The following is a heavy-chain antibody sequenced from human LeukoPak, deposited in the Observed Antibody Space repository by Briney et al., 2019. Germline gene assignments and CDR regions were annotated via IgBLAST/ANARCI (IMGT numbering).Heavy chain of an antibody. V-gene: IGHV3-7*01. CDR2: IKEDGSQK. D-gene: IGHD3-16*01. Sequence: PGGSLRLSCAVSAFTFSNYWMNWVRQAPGKGLEWVANIKEDGSQKYYVESVKGRFTVSRDNAKNSVYLQMSSLRDEDTAVYYCARGLNTSPGVDYWGQGTLVTVSS. J-gene: IGHJ4*02. CDR3: ARGLNTSPGVDY. CDR1: AFTFSNYW.